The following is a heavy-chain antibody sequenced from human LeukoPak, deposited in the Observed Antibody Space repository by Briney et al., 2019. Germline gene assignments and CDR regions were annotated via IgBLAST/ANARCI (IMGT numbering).Heavy chain of an antibody. CDR3: ARRPVVRTGYRGTSKRAAFDI. V-gene: IGHV4-39*07. D-gene: IGHD3/OR15-3a*01. J-gene: IGHJ3*02. Sequence: SETLSLTCTVSGGSISSGGYYWGWIRQPPGKGLEWIGSIYYSGSTYYNPSLKSRVTISVDTSKNQFSLELSSVPAADTAVYYCARRPVVRTGYRGTSKRAAFDIWGQGTMVTVSS. CDR1: GGSISSGGYY. CDR2: IYYSGST.